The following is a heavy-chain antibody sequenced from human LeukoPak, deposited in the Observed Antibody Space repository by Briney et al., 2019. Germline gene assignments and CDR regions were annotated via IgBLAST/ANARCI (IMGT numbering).Heavy chain of an antibody. CDR3: AREGGGLDY. Sequence: GGSLRLSCAASGFTFNSYDMHWVRQATGKGLEWVSAIGTAGDTYYPDSVRGRFTISRENAKNSLYLQMNSLGAGDTAMYYCAREGGGLDYWGQGTLVTVSS. V-gene: IGHV3-13*04. D-gene: IGHD3-16*01. CDR2: IGTAGDT. J-gene: IGHJ4*02. CDR1: GFTFNSYD.